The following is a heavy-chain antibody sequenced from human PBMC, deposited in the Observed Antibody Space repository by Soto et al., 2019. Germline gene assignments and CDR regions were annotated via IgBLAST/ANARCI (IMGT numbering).Heavy chain of an antibody. CDR2: ISGSGGST. V-gene: IGHV3-23*01. D-gene: IGHD3-22*01. J-gene: IGHJ3*02. Sequence: EVQLLESGGGLVQPGGSLRLSCAPSGFTFSSYGMRWVRQAPGKGLEWVSAISGSGGSTYYADSVKGRFTISRDNSKNTLYLQMNSLRAEDTAVYYCAKSRSGYYSAFDIWGQGTMVTVSS. CDR1: GFTFSSYG. CDR3: AKSRSGYYSAFDI.